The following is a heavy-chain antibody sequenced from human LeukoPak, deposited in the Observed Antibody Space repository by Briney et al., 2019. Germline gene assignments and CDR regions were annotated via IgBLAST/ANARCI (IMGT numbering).Heavy chain of an antibody. CDR1: EFTFSSYW. V-gene: IGHV3-7*01. CDR2: IKQDGSQK. CDR3: ARERGERAYDFWSGYYYYYYMDV. D-gene: IGHD3-3*01. J-gene: IGHJ6*03. Sequence: GGSLRLSCAASEFTFSSYWMTWVRQAPGKGLEWVANIKQDGSQKNYVDSVKGRFTISRDNVKNSLNLQMNSLRAEDTAVYCARERGERAYDFWSGYYYYYYMDVWGKGTTVTVSS.